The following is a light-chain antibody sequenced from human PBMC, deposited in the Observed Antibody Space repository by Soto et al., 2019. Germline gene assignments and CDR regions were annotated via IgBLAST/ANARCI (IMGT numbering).Light chain of an antibody. V-gene: IGKV3-20*01. J-gene: IGKJ1*01. CDR3: QQYGSLPWT. CDR2: GAS. Sequence: EIVLTQSPGTLSLSPGERATLSCRASQSVSSSYLAWYQQKPGQAPRLLIYGASSRATGIPDRFSGSGSGTDFPLTSSRLEPEYFAVFYCQQYGSLPWTFGQGTKVAIK. CDR1: QSVSSSY.